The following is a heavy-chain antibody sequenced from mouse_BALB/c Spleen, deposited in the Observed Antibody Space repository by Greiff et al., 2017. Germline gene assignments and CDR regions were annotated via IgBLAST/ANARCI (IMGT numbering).Heavy chain of an antibody. CDR2: ISSGSSTI. CDR3: ARDHYYGSSYWFAY. Sequence: EVKLMESGGGLVQPGGSRKLSCAASGFTFSSFGMHWVRQAPEKGLEWVAYISSGSSTIYYADTVKGRFTISRDNPKNTLFLQMTSLRSEDTAMYYCARDHYYGSSYWFAYWGQGTLVTVSA. J-gene: IGHJ3*01. V-gene: IGHV5-17*02. D-gene: IGHD1-1*01. CDR1: GFTFSSFG.